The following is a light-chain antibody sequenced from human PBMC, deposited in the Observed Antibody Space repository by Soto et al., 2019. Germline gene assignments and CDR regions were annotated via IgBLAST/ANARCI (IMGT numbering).Light chain of an antibody. CDR1: ALPKQY. V-gene: IGLV3-25*03. J-gene: IGLJ2*01. CDR2: KDS. Sequence: SYELTQPPSVSVSPGQTARITCSGDALPKQYAYWYQQKPGQAPVLVIYKDSERPSGIPERFSGSSSGTTVTLTISGVQAEDEADYYCQSADSSGTVVFGGGTKRTVL. CDR3: QSADSSGTVV.